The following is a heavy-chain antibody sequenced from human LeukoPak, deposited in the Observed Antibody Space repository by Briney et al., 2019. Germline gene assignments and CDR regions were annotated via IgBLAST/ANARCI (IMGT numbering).Heavy chain of an antibody. V-gene: IGHV3-74*01. Sequence: PGGSLRLSCAASGFTFSSYWMHWVRQAPGKGLVWVSRISTDGSSTSYADSVKGRFTISRDNAKNTLYLLMNSLRAEDTAVYYCATTIAAAPRGWGQGTPVTVSS. CDR3: ATTIAAAPRG. CDR2: ISTDGSST. J-gene: IGHJ4*02. D-gene: IGHD6-13*01. CDR1: GFTFSSYW.